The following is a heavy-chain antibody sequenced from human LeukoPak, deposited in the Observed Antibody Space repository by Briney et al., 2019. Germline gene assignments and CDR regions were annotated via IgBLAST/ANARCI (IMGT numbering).Heavy chain of an antibody. Sequence: SSETLSLTCTVSGGSISSGSYYWSWIRQPAGKGLEWIGRIYTSGSINYNPSLKSRVTISVDTSKNQFSLKLSSVTAADTAVYYCARGLVVPAAPSYYYYYYMDVWGKGTTVTVSS. D-gene: IGHD2-2*01. CDR3: ARGLVVPAAPSYYYYYYMDV. CDR2: IYTSGSI. J-gene: IGHJ6*03. CDR1: GGSISSGSYY. V-gene: IGHV4-61*02.